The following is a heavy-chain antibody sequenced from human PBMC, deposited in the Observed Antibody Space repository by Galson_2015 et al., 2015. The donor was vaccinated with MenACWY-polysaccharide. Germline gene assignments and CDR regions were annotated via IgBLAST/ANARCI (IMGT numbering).Heavy chain of an antibody. V-gene: IGHV3-30*18. D-gene: IGHD3-22*01. Sequence: SLRLSCAASGFTFSSYGMHWVRQAPGKGLEWVAGISYDGSNKYYADSVKGRFTISRDNSKNTLYLQMNSLRAEDTAVYYCAKERRITMIVVVTNYGMDVWGQGTTVTVSS. CDR2: ISYDGSNK. CDR1: GFTFSSYG. CDR3: AKERRITMIVVVTNYGMDV. J-gene: IGHJ6*02.